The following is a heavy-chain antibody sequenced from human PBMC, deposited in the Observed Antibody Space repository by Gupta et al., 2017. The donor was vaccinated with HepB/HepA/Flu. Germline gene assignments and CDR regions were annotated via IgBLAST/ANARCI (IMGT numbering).Heavy chain of an antibody. V-gene: IGHV1-2*02. D-gene: IGHD2/OR15-2a*01. Sequence: QVQLVQSGAAVKKPGAAVKVSCKASGYTFTGYYVHGVRQAPGQGLEWMGLTNPNSGDTNYAQNFQGRVSMTRDTSISTAYMELSRLRSDDTAVYYCARTRYSTTWYYFDYWGQGTLVTVSS. CDR3: ARTRYSTTWYYFDY. J-gene: IGHJ4*02. CDR1: GYTFTGYY. CDR2: TNPNSGDT.